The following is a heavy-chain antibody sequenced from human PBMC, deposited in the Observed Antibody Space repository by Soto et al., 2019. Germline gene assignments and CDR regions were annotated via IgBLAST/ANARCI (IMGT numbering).Heavy chain of an antibody. V-gene: IGHV3-33*01. CDR1: GFTFSSYG. CDR2: IWYDGSNK. CDR3: ARCYDSSGYYADAFDI. D-gene: IGHD3-22*01. J-gene: IGHJ3*02. Sequence: GGSLRLSCAASGFTFSSYGVHWVRQAPGKGLEWVAVIWYDGSNKYYADSVKGRFTISRDNSKNTLYLQMNSLRAEDTAVYYCARCYDSSGYYADAFDIWGQGTMVTVSS.